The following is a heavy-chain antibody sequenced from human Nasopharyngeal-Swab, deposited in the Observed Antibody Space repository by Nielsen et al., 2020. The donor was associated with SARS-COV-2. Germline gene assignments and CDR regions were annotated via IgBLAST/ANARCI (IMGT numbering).Heavy chain of an antibody. D-gene: IGHD3-3*01. Sequence: ASVKVSCKPSGHTFNFYYMHWVRQAPGQGLEWMGWMNPNSGNTGYAQKFQGRVTMTRNTSISTAYMELSSLRSEDTAVYYCARHPITIFGVVIDYYYYGMDVWGQGTTVTVSS. CDR3: ARHPITIFGVVIDYYYYGMDV. CDR1: GHTFNFYY. V-gene: IGHV1-8*02. CDR2: MNPNSGNT. J-gene: IGHJ6*02.